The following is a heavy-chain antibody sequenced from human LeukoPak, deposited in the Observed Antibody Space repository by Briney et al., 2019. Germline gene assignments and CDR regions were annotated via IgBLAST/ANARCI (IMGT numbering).Heavy chain of an antibody. CDR1: GFTFSSYA. CDR3: AKGGEMIVVVIMDY. V-gene: IGHV3-23*01. D-gene: IGHD3-22*01. Sequence: GGSLRLSCAASGFTFSSYAMSWVRQAPGKGLEWVSAISGSGGSTYYADSVKGRFTISRDNSKNTLYLQMNSLRAEDTAVYYCAKGGEMIVVVIMDYWGQGTLVTVSS. J-gene: IGHJ4*02. CDR2: ISGSGGST.